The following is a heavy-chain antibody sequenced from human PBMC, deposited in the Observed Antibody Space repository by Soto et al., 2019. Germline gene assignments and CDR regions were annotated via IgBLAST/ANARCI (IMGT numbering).Heavy chain of an antibody. CDR3: AISYYYDSAPPHD. Sequence: QVQLQESGPGLVKPSQTLSLTCTVSGGSISSGGYYWNWIRQHPGRGLEWIGYIYYSGNTYYNPSLKSRVTISLDTSKNQFSLHLSSVTAADTAVYYCAISYYYDSAPPHDWGQGTLVTVSS. V-gene: IGHV4-31*03. CDR1: GGSISSGGYY. D-gene: IGHD3-22*01. J-gene: IGHJ4*02. CDR2: IYYSGNT.